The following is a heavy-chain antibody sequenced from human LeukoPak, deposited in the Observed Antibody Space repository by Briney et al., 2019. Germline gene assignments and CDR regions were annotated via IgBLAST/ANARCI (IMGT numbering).Heavy chain of an antibody. D-gene: IGHD2-2*02. CDR2: INPNSGGT. V-gene: IGHV1-2*02. J-gene: IGHJ5*02. Sequence: ASVKVSCKASGYTFTGYYMHWVRQAPGQGLEWMGCINPNSGGTNYAQKFQGRVTMTRDTSISTAYMELSRLRSDDTAVYYCARGIVVVPAAILNWFDPWGQGTLVTVSS. CDR1: GYTFTGYY. CDR3: ARGIVVVPAAILNWFDP.